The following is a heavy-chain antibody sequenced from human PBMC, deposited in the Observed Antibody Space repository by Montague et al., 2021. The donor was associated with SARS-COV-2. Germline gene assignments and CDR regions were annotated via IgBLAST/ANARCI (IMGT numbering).Heavy chain of an antibody. J-gene: IGHJ6*03. CDR1: GTSFSGYY. V-gene: IGHV4-34*01. Sequence: SETLSLTCAVYGTSFSGYYWNWFRQPPGKGLEWIGDINHGGSTKYNPSLKSRLTLSLDTSNNQFSLNLTSVAAADTAVYYCARLRDGVVPSPILGVGPYYAYYYMDVWGRGTPVTVSS. CDR3: ARLRDGVVPSPILGVGPYYAYYYMDV. CDR2: INHGGST. D-gene: IGHD2-15*01.